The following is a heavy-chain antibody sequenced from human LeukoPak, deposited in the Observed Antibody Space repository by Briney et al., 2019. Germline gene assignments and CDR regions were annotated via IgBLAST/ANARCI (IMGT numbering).Heavy chain of an antibody. D-gene: IGHD6-13*01. Sequence: GGSLRLSCAASGFTFSSYSMNWVRQAPGKGLEWVSSISSSSSYIYYADSAKGRFTISRDNAKNSLYLQMNSLRAEDTAVYYCARQGAAAGPNYFDYWGQGTLVTVSS. CDR3: ARQGAAAGPNYFDY. J-gene: IGHJ4*02. CDR2: ISSSSSYI. V-gene: IGHV3-21*01. CDR1: GFTFSSYS.